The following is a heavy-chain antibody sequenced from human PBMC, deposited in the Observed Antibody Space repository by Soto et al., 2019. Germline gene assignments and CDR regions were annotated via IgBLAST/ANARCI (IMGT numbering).Heavy chain of an antibody. CDR1: GYTFTSYG. CDR2: ISAYNGNT. J-gene: IGHJ5*02. D-gene: IGHD3-3*01. CDR3: ARARIGTTIFGVVSGSNWFDP. Sequence: ASVKVSCKASGYTFTSYGISWVRQAPGQGLEWMGWISAYNGNTNYAQKLQGRVTMTTDTSTSTAYMELRSLRSDDTAVYYCARARIGTTIFGVVSGSNWFDPWGQGTLVTLSS. V-gene: IGHV1-18*01.